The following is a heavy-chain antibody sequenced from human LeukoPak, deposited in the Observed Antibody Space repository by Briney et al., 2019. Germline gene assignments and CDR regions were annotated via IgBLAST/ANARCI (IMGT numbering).Heavy chain of an antibody. Sequence: SETLSLTCTVSGGSISSSSYYWGWIRQPPGKGLEWIGSIYHSGSTYYNPSLKSRVTISVDTSKNQFSLKLSSVTAADTAVYYCARDRALIAVAGGWFDPWGQGTLVTVSS. D-gene: IGHD6-19*01. CDR3: ARDRALIAVAGGWFDP. CDR2: IYHSGST. J-gene: IGHJ5*02. CDR1: GGSISSSSYY. V-gene: IGHV4-39*07.